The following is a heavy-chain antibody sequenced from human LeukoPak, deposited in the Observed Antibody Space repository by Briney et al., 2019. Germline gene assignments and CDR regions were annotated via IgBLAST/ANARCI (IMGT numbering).Heavy chain of an antibody. Sequence: SETLSLTCAASGGSFSGYYWSWVRQPPGKGLEWIGEINHSGSTNYNPSLKSRITISVDTSKNQFSLKLSSVTAAETAVYYCARGRGDSSGYFDYWGQGTLVTVSS. V-gene: IGHV4-34*01. CDR3: ARGRGDSSGYFDY. CDR1: GGSFSGYY. D-gene: IGHD3-22*01. J-gene: IGHJ4*02. CDR2: INHSGST.